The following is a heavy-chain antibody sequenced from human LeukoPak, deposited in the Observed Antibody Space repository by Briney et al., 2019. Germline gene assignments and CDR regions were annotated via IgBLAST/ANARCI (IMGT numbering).Heavy chain of an antibody. CDR2: NYPRDSST. V-gene: IGHV5-51*01. CDR3: ARQDTGDLSSGGHVVDF. CDR1: GSRFTNYW. J-gene: IGHJ4*02. D-gene: IGHD3-16*02. Sequence: GEALEISWKGSGSRFTNYWIGWVRQMPGKGLGWMGINYPRDSSTTYSTSFQGQVTISAAKSISTAYLQWSSLKASDTAMYYCARQDTGDLSSGGHVVDFWGQGTLVTVSS.